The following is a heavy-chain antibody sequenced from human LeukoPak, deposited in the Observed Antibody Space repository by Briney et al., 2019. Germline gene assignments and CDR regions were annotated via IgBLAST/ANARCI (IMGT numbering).Heavy chain of an antibody. V-gene: IGHV3-33*01. D-gene: IGHD3-22*01. CDR1: GFTFSSYG. CDR3: ARIDTYYYDSSGYYSAFDI. J-gene: IGHJ3*02. Sequence: GGSLRLSCAASGFTFSSYGMHWVRQAPGKGLEWVAVIWYDGSNKHYADSVKGRFTISRDNSKKTLYLQMNSLRAEDTALYYCARIDTYYYDSSGYYSAFDIWGQGTIVTVSS. CDR2: IWYDGSNK.